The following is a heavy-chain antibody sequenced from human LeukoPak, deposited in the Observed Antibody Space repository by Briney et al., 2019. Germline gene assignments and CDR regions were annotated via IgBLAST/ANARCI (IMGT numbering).Heavy chain of an antibody. CDR2: ISYDGSNK. CDR1: GFTFSSYA. CDR3: ARRNRVTIFGVVINKNYYYYGMDV. V-gene: IGHV3-30-3*01. J-gene: IGHJ6*02. D-gene: IGHD3-3*01. Sequence: QPGGSLRLSCAASGFTFSSYAMHWVRQAPGKGLEGVAVISYDGSNKYYADSVKGRFTISRDNSNNTLYLQMNSLRAEDTAVYYCARRNRVTIFGVVINKNYYYYGMDVWGQGTTVTVSS.